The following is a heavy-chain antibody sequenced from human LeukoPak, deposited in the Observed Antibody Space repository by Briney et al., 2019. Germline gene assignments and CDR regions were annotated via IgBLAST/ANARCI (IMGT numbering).Heavy chain of an antibody. CDR1: GGSFSGYY. J-gene: IGHJ6*03. CDR3: ARVGYSYVINDWSRTGLGAYPTRYYYHMDV. D-gene: IGHD5-18*01. Sequence: SETLSLTCAVYGGSFSGYYWSWIRQPPGKGLEWIGEINHSRSTNYNPSLKSRVTISGDTSKNQFSLKLSSVTAADTAVYFCARVGYSYVINDWSRTGLGAYPTRYYYHMDVWGKGTTVTVSS. V-gene: IGHV4-34*01. CDR2: INHSRST.